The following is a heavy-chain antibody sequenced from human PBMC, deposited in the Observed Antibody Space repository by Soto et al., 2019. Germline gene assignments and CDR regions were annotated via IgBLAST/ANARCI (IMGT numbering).Heavy chain of an antibody. Sequence: QLQLQESGPGLVKPSETLSLTCTVSGGSISSSSYYWGWIRQPPGKGLEWIGSIYYSGSTYYNPCRKSRVTISVDTTKNQCSLKLSSVTAADTAVYYCLPILQAVVPADNLLGWFDPWGQGTLVTVSS. J-gene: IGHJ5*02. CDR1: GGSISSSSYY. CDR2: IYYSGST. CDR3: LPILQAVVPADNLLGWFDP. V-gene: IGHV4-39*01. D-gene: IGHD2-2*01.